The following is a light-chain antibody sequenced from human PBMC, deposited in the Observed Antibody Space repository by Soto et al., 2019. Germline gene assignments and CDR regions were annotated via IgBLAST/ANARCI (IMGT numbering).Light chain of an antibody. V-gene: IGKV1-39*01. CDR2: AAS. CDR1: QSISSW. Sequence: DIQMTQSPSSLSASVGDRVTITCRASQSISSWFAWYQQKPGKAPKLLIYAASSLQSGVPSRFSGGGSGTEFTLTISSLQPEDFATYYCQQSYNTPPITFGGGTKVDIK. J-gene: IGKJ4*01. CDR3: QQSYNTPPIT.